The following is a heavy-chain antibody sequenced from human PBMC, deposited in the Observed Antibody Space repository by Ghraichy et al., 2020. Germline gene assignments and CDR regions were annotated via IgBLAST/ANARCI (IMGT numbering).Heavy chain of an antibody. CDR1: GGSFSGYY. V-gene: IGHV4-34*01. J-gene: IGHJ4*02. Sequence: SETLSLTCAVYGGSFSGYYWSWIRQPPGKGLEWIGEINHSGSTNYNPSLKSRVTISVDTSKNQFSLKLSSVTAADTAVYYCARRIGGLRSRGPFDYWGQGTLVTVSS. CDR2: INHSGST. CDR3: ARRIGGLRSRGPFDY. D-gene: IGHD5-12*01.